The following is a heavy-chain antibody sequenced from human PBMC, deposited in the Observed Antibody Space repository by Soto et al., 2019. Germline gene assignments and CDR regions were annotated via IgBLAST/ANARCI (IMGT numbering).Heavy chain of an antibody. J-gene: IGHJ5*02. CDR3: AREGEGHCINGSGLNWIYP. Sequence: GGSLRLSCAASGFTFSTFNMNWVRQAPGKGLEWVSYISSSGSTIYYADSVKGRFTISRDNAKNSLYLQMNSLRDEDTAVYYCAREGEGHCINGSGLNWIYPLAQRTMV. CDR1: GFTFSTFN. V-gene: IGHV3-48*02. D-gene: IGHD2-8*01. CDR2: ISSSGSTI.